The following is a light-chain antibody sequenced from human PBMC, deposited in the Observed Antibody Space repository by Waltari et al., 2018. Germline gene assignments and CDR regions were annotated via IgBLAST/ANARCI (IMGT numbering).Light chain of an antibody. V-gene: IGKV1-39*01. CDR1: QSISLH. J-gene: IGKJ2*01. CDR3: QQSYSTLYT. Sequence: DIQMTQSPSSLSASVGDRVTITCRASQSISLHFNWYQQKPGKDPKLLSYTVSSLQSGVPSSVSGSGSGTDLTLAISSLQPEDFATYYRQQSYSTLYTFGPGTKLEIK. CDR2: TVS.